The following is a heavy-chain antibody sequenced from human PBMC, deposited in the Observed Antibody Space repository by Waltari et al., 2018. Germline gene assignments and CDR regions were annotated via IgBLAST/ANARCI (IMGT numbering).Heavy chain of an antibody. CDR3: ARDTEGSGSSYYFDY. J-gene: IGHJ4*02. V-gene: IGHV1-2*06. Sequence: QVQLVQSGAEVKKPGSSVKVSCTASGYTFTGYYMHWVRQAPGQGLEWMGRINPNSGGTNYAQKFQGRVTMTRDTSISTAYMELSRLRSDDTAVYYCARDTEGSGSSYYFDYWGQGTLVTVSS. CDR2: INPNSGGT. D-gene: IGHD3-10*01. CDR1: GYTFTGYY.